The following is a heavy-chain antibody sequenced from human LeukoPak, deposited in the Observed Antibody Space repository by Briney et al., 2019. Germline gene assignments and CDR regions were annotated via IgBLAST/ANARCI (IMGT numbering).Heavy chain of an antibody. J-gene: IGHJ4*02. CDR2: IWCDGSNK. CDR3: ARGYEVGATFDY. CDR1: GFTFSSYG. D-gene: IGHD1-26*01. Sequence: AGGSLRLSCAASGFTFSSYGMHWVRQAPGKGLEWVAVIWCDGSNKYYADSVKGRFTISRDNSKNTLYLQMNSLRAEDTAVYYCARGYEVGATFDYWGQGTLVTVSS. V-gene: IGHV3-33*01.